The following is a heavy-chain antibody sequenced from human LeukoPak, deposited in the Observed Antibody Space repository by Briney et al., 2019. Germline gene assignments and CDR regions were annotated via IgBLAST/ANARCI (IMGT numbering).Heavy chain of an antibody. CDR3: ARQKCTSTSCLTKNAFDI. Sequence: SETLSLTCTVSGSISGYYWSWIRQPPGKGLEWIGYIYTSGSTNYNPSLESRVTISVDTSKNQFSLDLSSVTAADTAVYYCARQKCTSTSCLTKNAFDIWGQGAMVTVSS. CDR1: GSISGYY. V-gene: IGHV4-4*09. J-gene: IGHJ3*02. CDR2: IYTSGST. D-gene: IGHD2-2*01.